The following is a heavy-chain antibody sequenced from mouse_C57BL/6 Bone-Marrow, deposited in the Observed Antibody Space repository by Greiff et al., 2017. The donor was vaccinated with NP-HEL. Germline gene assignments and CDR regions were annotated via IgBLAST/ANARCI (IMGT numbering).Heavy chain of an antibody. V-gene: IGHV1-9*01. CDR2: ILAGSGST. Sequence: QVQLQQSGAELMKPGASVKLSCKATGYTFTGYWIEWVKQRPGHGLEWIGEILAGSGSTNNNEKFKGKATFTADTSSITAYMQLSSLTTSDSAIYYCASHLYYYGSSLDYWGQGTTLTVSS. D-gene: IGHD1-1*01. J-gene: IGHJ2*01. CDR3: ASHLYYYGSSLDY. CDR1: GYTFTGYW.